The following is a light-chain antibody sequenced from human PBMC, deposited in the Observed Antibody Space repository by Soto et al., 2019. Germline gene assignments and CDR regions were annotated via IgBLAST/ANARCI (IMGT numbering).Light chain of an antibody. CDR2: EVS. CDR1: SRDVGGYNY. CDR3: NSYGSTSARYV. V-gene: IGLV2-14*01. J-gene: IGLJ1*01. Sequence: QSVLTQPASVSGSPGQSITISCTGTSRDVGGYNYVSWYQQHPGKAPKLMIYEVSHRPSGVSNRFSGSKSGNTASLTISGLQAEDGADYFCNSYGSTSARYVFGTGTKLTVL.